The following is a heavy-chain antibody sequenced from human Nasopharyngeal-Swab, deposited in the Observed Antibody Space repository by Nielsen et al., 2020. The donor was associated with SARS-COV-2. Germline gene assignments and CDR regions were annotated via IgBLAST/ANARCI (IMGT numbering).Heavy chain of an antibody. CDR2: INHSGST. CDR3: ARGRAVVRGVIIRRYFDL. CDR1: GGSFSGYY. J-gene: IGHJ2*01. Sequence: SETLSLTCAVYGGSFSGYYWSWIRQPPGKGLEWIGEINHSGSTNYNPSLKSRVTISVDTSKNQFSLKLSSVTAADTAVYYCARGRAVVRGVIIRRYFDLWGRGTLVTVSS. V-gene: IGHV4-34*01. D-gene: IGHD3-10*01.